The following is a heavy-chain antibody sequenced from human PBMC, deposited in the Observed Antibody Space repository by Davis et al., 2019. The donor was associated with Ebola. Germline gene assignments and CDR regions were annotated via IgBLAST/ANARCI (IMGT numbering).Heavy chain of an antibody. CDR1: GYTFTSYG. Sequence: ASVKVSCKASGYTFTSYGISWVRQAPGQGLEWMGWISAYNGNTNYAQKLQGRVTMTTDTSTSTAYMELRSLRSDDTAVYYCARVGMITFGGVIVPYYFDYWGQGTLVTVSS. CDR3: ARVGMITFGGVIVPYYFDY. CDR2: ISAYNGNT. D-gene: IGHD3-16*02. J-gene: IGHJ4*02. V-gene: IGHV1-18*01.